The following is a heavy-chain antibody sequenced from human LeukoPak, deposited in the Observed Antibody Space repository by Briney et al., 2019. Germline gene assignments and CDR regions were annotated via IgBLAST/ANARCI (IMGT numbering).Heavy chain of an antibody. Sequence: GMPLRLSCVASGFRLDDYAMHWVRQAPGKGLEWVSTINGPGDNPYAETVKGRFTISRDNSKNTLYLQMHSLRAEDTAIYYCAKVSVCYGCYLDFWGQGTLVTVS. V-gene: IGHV3-23*01. CDR3: AKVSVCYGCYLDF. D-gene: IGHD3-16*01. CDR1: GFRLDDYA. CDR2: INGPGDNP. J-gene: IGHJ4*02.